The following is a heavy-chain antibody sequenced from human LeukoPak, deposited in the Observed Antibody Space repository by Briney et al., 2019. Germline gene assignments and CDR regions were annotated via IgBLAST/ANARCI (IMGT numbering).Heavy chain of an antibody. CDR3: ARGPGYYDSSGLIH. V-gene: IGHV4-34*01. J-gene: IGHJ4*02. D-gene: IGHD3-22*01. CDR1: GGSFSGYY. CDR2: INHSGST. Sequence: NPSETLSLTCAVYGGSFSGYYWSWIRQPPGKWLEWIGEINHSGSTNYNPSLKSRVTISVDTSKNQFSLKLSSVTAADTAVYYCARGPGYYDSSGLIHWGQGTLVTVSS.